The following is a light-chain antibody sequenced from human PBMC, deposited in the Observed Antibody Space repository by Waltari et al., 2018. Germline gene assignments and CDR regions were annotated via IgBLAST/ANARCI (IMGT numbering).Light chain of an antibody. CDR1: QSPVHSDGKTY. CDR2: KVF. J-gene: IGKJ1*01. V-gene: IGKV2-30*02. Sequence: VVMTQSPLSLPVTLGQPATISCRSSQSPVHSDGKTYLNWFPQRPGQLPRRLIYKVFNREAGVPDRFSGSGSGTDFTLKISRVEAEDVGTYYCMQATQWPLTFGQGTKVEIK. CDR3: MQATQWPLT.